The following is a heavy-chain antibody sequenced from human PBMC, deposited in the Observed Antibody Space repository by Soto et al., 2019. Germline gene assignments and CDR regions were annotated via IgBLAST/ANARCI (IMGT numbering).Heavy chain of an antibody. CDR1: QYTFSSYA. D-gene: IGHD4-4*01. J-gene: IGHJ6*02. CDR2: ISSNGGST. V-gene: IGHV3-64*01. Sequence: GASVKVSCKASQYTFSSYAMHWVRQAPGKGLEYVSAISSNGGSTYYANSVKGRFTISRDNSKNTLYLQMGSLRAEDMAVYYCARATVTTSRGMDVWGQGTTVTVSS. CDR3: ARATVTTSRGMDV.